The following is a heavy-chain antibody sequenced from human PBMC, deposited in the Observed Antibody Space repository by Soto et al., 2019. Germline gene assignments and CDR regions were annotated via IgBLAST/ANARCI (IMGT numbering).Heavy chain of an antibody. J-gene: IGHJ1*01. CDR1: GFTFGTYL. CDR3: LVWSGYSLGHLQN. Sequence: PGASWRLSCAASGFTFGTYLIHWVRQAPGKGLVLVSLIHSDGSSTTYAESVKGRFTIFRDNAKNMVYLQMNSLRVEDTAVYYCLVWSGYSLGHLQNWGQGTLVTVYS. D-gene: IGHD3-3*01. CDR2: IHSDGSST. V-gene: IGHV3-74*01.